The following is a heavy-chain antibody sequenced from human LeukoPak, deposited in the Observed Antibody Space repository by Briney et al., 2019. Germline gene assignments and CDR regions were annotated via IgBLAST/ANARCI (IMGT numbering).Heavy chain of an antibody. V-gene: IGHV1-46*01. CDR2: INPSGGST. D-gene: IGHD1-14*01. CDR1: GYTFTSYY. Sequence: EASVKVSCKASGYTFTSYYMHWVRQAPGQGLEWMGIINPSGGSTSYAQKFQGRGTMTRDTSTSTVYMELSSLRSEDTAVYYCARTTPFLGSFDYWGQGTLVTVSS. CDR3: ARTTPFLGSFDY. J-gene: IGHJ4*02.